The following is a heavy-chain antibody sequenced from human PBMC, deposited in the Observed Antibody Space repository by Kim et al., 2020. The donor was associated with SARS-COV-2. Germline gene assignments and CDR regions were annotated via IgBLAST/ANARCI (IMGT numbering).Heavy chain of an antibody. CDR3: ARLHCTNGVCYYYFDY. CDR2: ISSSSSTI. D-gene: IGHD2-8*01. Sequence: GGSLRLSCAASGFTFSSYSMNWVRQAPGKGLEWVSYISSSSSTIYYADSVKGRFTISRDNAKNSLYLQMNSLRDEDTAVYYCARLHCTNGVCYYYFDYWGQGTLVTGSS. J-gene: IGHJ4*02. CDR1: GFTFSSYS. V-gene: IGHV3-48*02.